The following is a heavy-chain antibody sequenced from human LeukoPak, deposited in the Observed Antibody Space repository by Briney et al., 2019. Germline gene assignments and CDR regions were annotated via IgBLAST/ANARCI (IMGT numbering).Heavy chain of an antibody. Sequence: GASVKVSCKASGGTFSSYAISWVRQAPGQGLEWMGGIIPIFGTANYAQKFQGRVTITAVESTSTAYMELSSLRSEDTAVYYCARDPGATDAFDIWGQGTMVTVPS. D-gene: IGHD1-26*01. V-gene: IGHV1-69*13. CDR2: IIPIFGTA. J-gene: IGHJ3*02. CDR3: ARDPGATDAFDI. CDR1: GGTFSSYA.